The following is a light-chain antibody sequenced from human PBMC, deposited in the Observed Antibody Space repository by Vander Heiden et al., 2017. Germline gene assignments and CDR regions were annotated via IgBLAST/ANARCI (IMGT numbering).Light chain of an antibody. Sequence: VMTQSPATLSVSPREGATLSCRASQSVRNKLAWYQQKPGQPPRLLIYDTSTRAAGIPARFSGSGSETEFTLTISSLRSEDFAVYYCQQYGNWPPVTFGGGTKVDVK. CDR1: QSVRNK. CDR2: DTS. J-gene: IGKJ4*01. V-gene: IGKV3-15*01. CDR3: QQYGNWPPVT.